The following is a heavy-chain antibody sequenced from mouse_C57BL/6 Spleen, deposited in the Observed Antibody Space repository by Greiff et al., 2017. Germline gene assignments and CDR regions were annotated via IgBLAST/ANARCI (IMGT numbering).Heavy chain of an antibody. Sequence: QVQLQQSGPELVKPGASVKISCKASGYAFSSYWMNWVKQRPGKGLEWIGRIYPGDGDTNYNGKFKGKATLTADKSSSTAYMQLSSLTSEDSAVYFCARGDYGSSYAMDYWGQGTSVTVSS. D-gene: IGHD1-1*01. V-gene: IGHV1-82*01. CDR2: IYPGDGDT. J-gene: IGHJ4*01. CDR3: ARGDYGSSYAMDY. CDR1: GYAFSSYW.